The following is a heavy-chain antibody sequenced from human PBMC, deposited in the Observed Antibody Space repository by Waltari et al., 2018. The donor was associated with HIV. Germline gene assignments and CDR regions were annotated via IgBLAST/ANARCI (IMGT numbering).Heavy chain of an antibody. CDR2: IYWNGNK. D-gene: IGHD2-2*03. CDR1: GFSPSTSGLG. J-gene: IGHJ5*02. V-gene: IGHV2-5*01. Sequence: QITLEESGPTLVKPTQTLTLTCTFSGFSPSTSGLGVGWIRQPPGKALEWLALIYWNGNKHYSPSLKSRVTITKETSKDQVVLKMTNMDPADTATYFCARRPGYCSGTRCYYSHWFDPWGQGTLVTVSS. CDR3: ARRPGYCSGTRCYYSHWFDP.